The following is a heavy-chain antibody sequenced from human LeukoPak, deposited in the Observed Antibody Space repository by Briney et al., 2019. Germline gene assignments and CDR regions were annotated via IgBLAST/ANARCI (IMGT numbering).Heavy chain of an antibody. V-gene: IGHV3-48*03. CDR3: ARDLYGDYVVADYYYGMDV. D-gene: IGHD4-17*01. Sequence: PGGSLRLSCAASGFTFSSYEMNWVRQAPGKGLEWVSYISTSGSTIYYADSVKGRFTISRDNAKNSLYLQINSLRAEDTAVYYCARDLYGDYVVADYYYGMDVWGQGTTVTVSS. CDR2: ISTSGSTI. J-gene: IGHJ6*02. CDR1: GFTFSSYE.